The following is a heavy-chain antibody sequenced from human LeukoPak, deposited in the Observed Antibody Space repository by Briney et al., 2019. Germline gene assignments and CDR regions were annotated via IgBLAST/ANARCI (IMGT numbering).Heavy chain of an antibody. J-gene: IGHJ6*03. CDR1: GYTFTSYG. CDR3: ARGGIQPWWGLYYYYYYMDV. Sequence: ASVKVSCKASGYTFTSYGISWVRQAPGQGLEWMGWINTNTGNPTYAQGFTGRFVFSLDTSVSTAYLQISSLKAEDTAVYYCARGGIQPWWGLYYYYYYMDVWGKGTTVTVSS. D-gene: IGHD5-18*01. V-gene: IGHV7-4-1*02. CDR2: INTNTGNP.